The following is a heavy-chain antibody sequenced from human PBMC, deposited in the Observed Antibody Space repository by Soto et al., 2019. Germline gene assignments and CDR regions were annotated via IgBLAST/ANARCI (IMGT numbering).Heavy chain of an antibody. CDR2: TYYRSKWYN. D-gene: IGHD1-26*01. Sequence: SQTLSLPCVISGDSVSSNSAAWNWIRQSPSRGLEWLGRTYYRSKWYNDYAVSVKSRITINPDTSKNQFSLQLNSVTPEDTAVYYCARDNSGSYYESYYYYGMDVWGQGTTVTVSS. CDR3: ARDNSGSYYESYYYYGMDV. CDR1: GDSVSSNSAA. V-gene: IGHV6-1*01. J-gene: IGHJ6*02.